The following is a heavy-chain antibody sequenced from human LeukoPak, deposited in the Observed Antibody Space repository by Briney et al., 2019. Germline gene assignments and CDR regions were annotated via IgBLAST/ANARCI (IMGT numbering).Heavy chain of an antibody. J-gene: IGHJ4*02. D-gene: IGHD1-7*01. Sequence: GGSLRLSCAASGFTFSSYAMSWVRQAPGKGLEWVSAISGSGGSTYYADSVKGRFTISRDNSKNTLYLQMNSLRVGDTAVYYCVRDGGGTTPYDCWGQGTLVTVSS. V-gene: IGHV3-23*01. CDR3: VRDGGGTTPYDC. CDR1: GFTFSSYA. CDR2: ISGSGGST.